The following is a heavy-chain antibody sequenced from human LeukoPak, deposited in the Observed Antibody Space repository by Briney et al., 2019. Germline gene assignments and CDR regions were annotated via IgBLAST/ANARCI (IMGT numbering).Heavy chain of an antibody. CDR3: ARRGGFGVIYDS. CDR2: IYYSGFT. D-gene: IGHD3-10*01. Sequence: PSETLSLTCSVSGDSISNSAYYWGWIRQPPGKELEWIGTIYYSGFTHYNPSLRGRVAISVDTSKNQFSLNLSSLTAADTAVYYCARRGGFGVIYDSWGQGTLVTVSS. J-gene: IGHJ4*02. CDR1: GDSISNSAYY. V-gene: IGHV4-39*01.